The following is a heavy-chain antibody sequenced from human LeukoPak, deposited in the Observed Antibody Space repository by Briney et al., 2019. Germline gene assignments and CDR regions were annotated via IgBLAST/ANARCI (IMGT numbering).Heavy chain of an antibody. V-gene: IGHV3-21*01. D-gene: IGHD3-10*01. CDR2: ISSSSSYI. J-gene: IGHJ6*03. Sequence: GGSLRLSCAASGFTFSSYGMHWVRQAPGKGLEWVPSISSSSSYIYYADSVKGRFTISRDNAKNSLYLQMNSLRAEDTAVYYCARDSGLLWFGELLRYYMDVWGKGTTVTISS. CDR1: GFTFSSYG. CDR3: ARDSGLLWFGELLRYYMDV.